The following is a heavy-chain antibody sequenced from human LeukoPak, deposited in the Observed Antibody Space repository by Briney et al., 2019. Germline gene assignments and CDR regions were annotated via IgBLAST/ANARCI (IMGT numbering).Heavy chain of an antibody. J-gene: IGHJ6*02. Sequence: ASVKVSCKASGYTFTSYGISWVRQAPGQGLEWMGWISAYNGNTNSAQKLQGRVTMTTDTSTSTAYMELRSLRSDDTAVYYCARDGVVPAAITSYYYYYYGMDVWGQGTTVTVSS. CDR1: GYTFTSYG. D-gene: IGHD2-2*01. CDR2: ISAYNGNT. V-gene: IGHV1-18*01. CDR3: ARDGVVPAAITSYYYYYYGMDV.